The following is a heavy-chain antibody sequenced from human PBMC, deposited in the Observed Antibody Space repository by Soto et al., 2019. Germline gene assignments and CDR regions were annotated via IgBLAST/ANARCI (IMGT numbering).Heavy chain of an antibody. J-gene: IGHJ4*02. CDR3: ASSYGSGYRAFDY. CDR2: INPILSMS. CDR1: GDTFTFYS. V-gene: IGHV1-69*02. Sequence: QVQLVQSGAEVKRPGSSVKVSCKASGDTFTFYSINWVRQAPGLGLEWMGRINPILSMSNYAKRFQGRVTMTSDKYTSTAYMELSSLRSEDTAIYYCASSYGSGYRAFDYWGQGALVTVSS. D-gene: IGHD3-10*01.